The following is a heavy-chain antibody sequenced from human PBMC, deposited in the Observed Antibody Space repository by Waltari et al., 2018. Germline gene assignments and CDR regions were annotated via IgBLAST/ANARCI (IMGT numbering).Heavy chain of an antibody. CDR2: INPNSGGT. Sequence: QVQLVQSGAEVKKPGASVKVSCKASGYTFTGYYMHWVRQAPGQGLEWMGRINPNSGGTNYAQKCQGRVTMTRDTSISTAYMELSRLRSDDTAVYYCARRFLEPLDAFDIWGQGTMVTVSS. J-gene: IGHJ3*02. V-gene: IGHV1-2*06. CDR1: GYTFTGYY. D-gene: IGHD3-3*01. CDR3: ARRFLEPLDAFDI.